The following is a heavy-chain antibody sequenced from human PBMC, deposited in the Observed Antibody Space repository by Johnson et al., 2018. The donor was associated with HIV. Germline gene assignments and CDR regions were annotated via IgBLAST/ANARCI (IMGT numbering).Heavy chain of an antibody. V-gene: IGHV3-30-3*01. CDR1: GFTFSRYA. CDR2: ISNDGSDK. Sequence: QVQLVESGGGVVQPGRSLRLSCAASGFTFSRYAMHWVRQAPGKGLEWVAVISNDGSDKYYADSVKGRFTISRDNSKSTLILQMNGLKDEDTAIYYCARELRGPDAFDIWGQGTMVTVSS. J-gene: IGHJ3*02. CDR3: ARELRGPDAFDI.